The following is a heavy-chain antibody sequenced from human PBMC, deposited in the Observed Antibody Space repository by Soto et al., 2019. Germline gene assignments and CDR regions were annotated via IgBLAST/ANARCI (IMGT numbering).Heavy chain of an antibody. CDR3: ARDTQGEQQLVLDY. CDR2: ISYDGSNK. Sequence: QVPLVESGGGVVQPGRSLRLSCAASGFTFSSYAMHWVRQAPGKGLEWVAVISYDGSNKYYADSVKGRFTISRDNSKNTLYLQMTSLRAEDTAVYYCARDTQGEQQLVLDYWGQGTLVTVSS. CDR1: GFTFSSYA. J-gene: IGHJ4*02. V-gene: IGHV3-30-3*01. D-gene: IGHD6-13*01.